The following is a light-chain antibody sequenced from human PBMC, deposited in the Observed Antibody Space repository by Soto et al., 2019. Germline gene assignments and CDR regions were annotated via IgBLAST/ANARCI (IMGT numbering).Light chain of an antibody. CDR2: GAS. CDR3: QQYGTSPLT. V-gene: IGKV3-20*01. J-gene: IGKJ5*01. CDR1: QSVSSTY. Sequence: IVLTQSPGTLSLSPGERAALSCRASQSVSSTYLAWYQQKPGQAPRLLIYGASSRATGIPDRFSGSGSGTDFTLTISRLEPEYFAVYYCQQYGTSPLTLGQGTRLEIK.